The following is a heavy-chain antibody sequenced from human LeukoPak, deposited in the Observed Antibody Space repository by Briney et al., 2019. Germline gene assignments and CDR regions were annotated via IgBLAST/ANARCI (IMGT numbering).Heavy chain of an antibody. Sequence: SSETLSLTCTVSGYSISSGYYWGWIRQPPGKGLEWIGSIYHSGSTYYNPSLKSRVTISVDTSKNQFSLKLSSVTAADTAVYYCATPMGGITMVRGETYYFDYWGQGTLVTVSS. CDR1: GYSISSGYY. CDR3: ATPMGGITMVRGETYYFDY. D-gene: IGHD3-10*01. V-gene: IGHV4-38-2*02. J-gene: IGHJ4*02. CDR2: IYHSGST.